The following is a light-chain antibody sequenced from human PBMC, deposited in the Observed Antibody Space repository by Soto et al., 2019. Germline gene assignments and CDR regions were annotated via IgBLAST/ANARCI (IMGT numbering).Light chain of an antibody. CDR3: QQYGSSPIT. J-gene: IGKJ5*01. CDR1: QSVSSN. CDR2: GAS. V-gene: IGKV3-20*01. Sequence: EIAMTQSPATLSVSPGERATLSCRASQSVSSNLAWYQQKPGQAPRLLIYGASSRATGIPDRFSGSGSGTDFTLTISRREPEDFAVYYCQQYGSSPITFGQGTRLEIK.